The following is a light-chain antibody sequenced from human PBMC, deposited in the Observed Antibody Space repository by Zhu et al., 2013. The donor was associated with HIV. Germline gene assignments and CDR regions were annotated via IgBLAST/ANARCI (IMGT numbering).Light chain of an antibody. V-gene: IGKV3-20*01. CDR1: ETVARNY. CDR2: AAS. J-gene: IGKJ1*01. Sequence: EIVLTQSPGVLSLSPGDSATLSCRASETVARNYLAWYQQKPGQTPRLLISAASRRATAIPDRFIGSGSGTDFTLTINRLEAEDCAVYYCQQYARSPQTFGPGSKVEIK. CDR3: QQYARSPQT.